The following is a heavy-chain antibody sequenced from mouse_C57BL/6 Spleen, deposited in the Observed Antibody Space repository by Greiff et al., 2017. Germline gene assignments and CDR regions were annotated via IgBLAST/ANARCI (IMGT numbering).Heavy chain of an antibody. CDR2: ISDGGSYT. CDR3: ARDDGYYVVWAY. V-gene: IGHV5-4*01. Sequence: EVKLVESGGGLVKPGGSLKLSCAASGFTFSSYAMSWVRQTPEKRLEWVATISDGGSYTYYPENVKGRFTISRDNAKNNLYLQMSHLKSEDTAMYYCARDDGYYVVWAYWGQGTLVTVSA. CDR1: GFTFSSYA. J-gene: IGHJ3*01. D-gene: IGHD2-3*01.